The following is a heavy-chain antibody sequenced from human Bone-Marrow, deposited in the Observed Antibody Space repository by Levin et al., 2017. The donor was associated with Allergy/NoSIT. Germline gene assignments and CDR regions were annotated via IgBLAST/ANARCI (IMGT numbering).Heavy chain of an antibody. D-gene: IGHD2-15*01. CDR3: AREFVVVVVATAPPRDSDAFDI. V-gene: IGHV1-46*01. J-gene: IGHJ3*02. Sequence: ASVKVSCKASGYTFTSYYMHWVRQAPGQGLEWMGIINPSGGSPAYAQKFQGRVTMTRDTSTSTVYMELSSLRSEDTAVYYCAREFVVVVVATAPPRDSDAFDIWGQGTMVTVSS. CDR1: GYTFTSYY. CDR2: INPSGGSP.